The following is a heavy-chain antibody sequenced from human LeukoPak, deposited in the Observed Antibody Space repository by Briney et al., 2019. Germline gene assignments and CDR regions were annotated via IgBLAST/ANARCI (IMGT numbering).Heavy chain of an antibody. CDR3: ARSGYCSSTSCYTVGVWFDP. CDR1: GFTFSDYY. D-gene: IGHD2-2*02. J-gene: IGHJ5*02. Sequence: GGSLRLSCAASGFTFSDYYMSWIRQAPGKGLEWVSYISSSGSTIYYADSVKGRFTISRDNAKNSLYPQMNSLRAEDTAVYYCARSGYCSSTSCYTVGVWFDPWGQGTLVTVSS. CDR2: ISSSGSTI. V-gene: IGHV3-11*01.